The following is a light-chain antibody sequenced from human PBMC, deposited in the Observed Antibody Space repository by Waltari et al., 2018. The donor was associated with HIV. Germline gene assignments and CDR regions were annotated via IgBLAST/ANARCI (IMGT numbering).Light chain of an antibody. Sequence: QSVLTQPPSASGTPGQRVTISCSGSSSNIGRNYVYWYQQLPGSAPKLLIYRNNQLPSGVPDRFSGSKSGTSASLAISGLRSEDEADYYCAVWNDSLSGYVFGTGTKVTV. V-gene: IGLV1-47*01. CDR1: SSNIGRNY. J-gene: IGLJ1*01. CDR2: RNN. CDR3: AVWNDSLSGYV.